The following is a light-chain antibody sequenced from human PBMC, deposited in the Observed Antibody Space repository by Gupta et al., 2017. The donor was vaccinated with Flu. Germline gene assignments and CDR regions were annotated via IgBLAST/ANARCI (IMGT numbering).Light chain of an antibody. J-gene: IGLJ3*02. CDR3: CSYEGRSPEV. V-gene: IGLV2-11*01. CDR1: SSDVGGYNY. CDR2: DVS. Sequence: QSALTQPRSVSWSPGQSVTISCTGTSSDVGGYNYVSWYQQHPGNAPKLMSYDVSKRPSGVPELCAGTNAGTTALLNTSGLQAEDEAYYSCCSYEGRSPEVFGGGTKLTVL.